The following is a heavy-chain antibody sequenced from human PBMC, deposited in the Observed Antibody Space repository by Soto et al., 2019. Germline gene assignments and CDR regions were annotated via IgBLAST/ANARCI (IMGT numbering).Heavy chain of an antibody. D-gene: IGHD3-10*01. CDR1: GFTLSNYP. CDR3: CLWFGVSAASIYGVDV. V-gene: IGHV3-23*01. CDR2: ISGGGNIT. J-gene: IGHJ6*02. Sequence: EVQLLESGGGLVQPGGSLRLSCGASGFTLSNYPMNWVRQRPGKGLEWVSFISGGGNITYYANSVKGRFTISRDNPKSTLYLQMNDLRADDTAIYYCCLWFGVSAASIYGVDVWGQGTTVAVSS.